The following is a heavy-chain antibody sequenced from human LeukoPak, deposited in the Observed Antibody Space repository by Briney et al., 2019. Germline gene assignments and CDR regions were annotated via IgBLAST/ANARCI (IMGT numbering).Heavy chain of an antibody. J-gene: IGHJ5*02. CDR2: IYSSGST. CDR1: GGSIATGSYY. V-gene: IGHV4-61*02. CDR3: ARGEWPNINNWSNWFDP. Sequence: PSETLSLTCTVSGGSIATGSYYWSWIRQPAGKGLEWIGRIYSSGSTNYNPSLKSRVTISVDMSNNQFSLMLSAVTAADTRISCCARGEWPNINNWSNWFDPWGQGTLVTVSS. D-gene: IGHD1-1*01.